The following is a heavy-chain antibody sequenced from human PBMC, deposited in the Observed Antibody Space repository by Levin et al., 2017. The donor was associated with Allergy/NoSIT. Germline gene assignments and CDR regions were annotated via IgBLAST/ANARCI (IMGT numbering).Heavy chain of an antibody. CDR1: GGSFSGYY. CDR2: INHSGST. J-gene: IGHJ4*02. D-gene: IGHD6-13*01. Sequence: SETLSLTCAVYGGSFSGYYWSWIRQPPGKGLEWIGEINHSGSTNYNPSLKSRVTISVDTSKNQFSLKLSSVTAADTAVYYWARGRKENRGLGGQQLPPGYYFDYWGQGTLVTVSS. V-gene: IGHV4-34*01. CDR3: ARGRKENRGLGGQQLPPGYYFDY.